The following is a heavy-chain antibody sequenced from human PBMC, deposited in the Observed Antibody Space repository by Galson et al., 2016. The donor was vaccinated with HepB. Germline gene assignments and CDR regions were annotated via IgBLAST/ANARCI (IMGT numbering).Heavy chain of an antibody. CDR2: VTDSATTI. CDR3: VRIERGVAVGGYFRGWYFDL. V-gene: IGHV3-48*02. J-gene: IGHJ2*01. CDR1: GFTFKNYN. D-gene: IGHD3-22*01. Sequence: SLRLSCAASGFTFKNYNMNWVRQAPGKGPEWVAYVTDSATTIYYADSVRGRFIISRDNANSSLYLQMNSLRDEDTALYYCVRIERGVAVGGYFRGWYFDLWGRGTLVTVSS.